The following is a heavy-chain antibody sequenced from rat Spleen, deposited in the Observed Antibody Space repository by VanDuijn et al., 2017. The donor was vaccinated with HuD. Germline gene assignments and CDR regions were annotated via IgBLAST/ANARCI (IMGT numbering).Heavy chain of an antibody. CDR2: ISYDGSST. J-gene: IGHJ2*01. CDR3: ARRARYFDY. CDR1: GFTFSDYN. Sequence: EVQLMEAGGGLVQPGRSLKLSCAASGFTFSDYNMAWVRQAPKKGLEWVATISYDGSSTYYRDSVKGRFTISRDNAKSTLYLQMDSLRSEDTATYYCARRARYFDYWGQGVMVTVSS. V-gene: IGHV5-7*01.